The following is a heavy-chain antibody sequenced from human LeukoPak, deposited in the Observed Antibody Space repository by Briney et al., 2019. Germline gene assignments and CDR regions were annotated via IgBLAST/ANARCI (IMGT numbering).Heavy chain of an antibody. CDR1: GGSISSSSYY. J-gene: IGHJ5*02. Sequence: SETLSLTCTVSGGSISSSSYYWGWIRQPPGKGLEWIGIIYYSGSTYYNPSLKSRLTISVDSSKNQFSLKLSSVTATDTAVYYCARRGYCSSTSCYEYWFDPWGQGTLVTVSS. V-gene: IGHV4-39*01. CDR3: ARRGYCSSTSCYEYWFDP. CDR2: IYYSGST. D-gene: IGHD2-2*01.